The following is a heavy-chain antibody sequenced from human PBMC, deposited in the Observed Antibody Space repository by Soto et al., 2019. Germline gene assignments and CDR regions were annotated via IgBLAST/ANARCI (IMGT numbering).Heavy chain of an antibody. CDR1: GGSISSGGYY. V-gene: IGHV4-31*03. CDR2: IYYSGST. J-gene: IGHJ4*02. D-gene: IGHD3-10*01. Sequence: QVQLQELGAGLVKPSQTLSLTCTVSGGSISSGGYYWSWIRRHPGKGLEWIGYIYYSGSTYYNPSLKSRVTISVDTSKNQFSLKLSSVTAADTAVYYCATYGSGTYKPTTFDYWGQGTLVTVSS. CDR3: ATYGSGTYKPTTFDY.